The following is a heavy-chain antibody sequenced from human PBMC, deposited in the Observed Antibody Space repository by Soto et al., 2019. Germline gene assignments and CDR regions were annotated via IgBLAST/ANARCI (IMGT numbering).Heavy chain of an antibody. CDR1: GGSISSGGYY. D-gene: IGHD3-22*01. CDR2: IYYSGST. V-gene: IGHV4-31*03. CDR3: ARDARYYYVSSGYYFAPYYYYYYGMDV. Sequence: PSETLSLTCTVSGGSISSGGYYWSWIRQHPGRGLEWIGYIYYSGSTYYNPSLKSRVTISVDTSKNQFSLKLSSVTAADTAVYYCARDARYYYVSSGYYFAPYYYYYYGMDVWGQGTTVTVSS. J-gene: IGHJ6*02.